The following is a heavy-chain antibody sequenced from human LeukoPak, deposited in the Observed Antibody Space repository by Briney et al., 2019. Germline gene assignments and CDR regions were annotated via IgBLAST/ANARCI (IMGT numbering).Heavy chain of an antibody. CDR2: VYYSGST. D-gene: IGHD3-22*01. V-gene: IGHV4-59*01. Sequence: SETLSLTCTVSGGSFSSYYWSWIRQPPGKGLEWIGYVYYSGSTNYNPSLKSRITISVDTSKNQFSLKLSSVTAADTAVYYCAIDSGFSYYYDSSGWGFDPWGQGTLVTVSS. CDR1: GGSFSSYY. CDR3: AIDSGFSYYYDSSGWGFDP. J-gene: IGHJ5*02.